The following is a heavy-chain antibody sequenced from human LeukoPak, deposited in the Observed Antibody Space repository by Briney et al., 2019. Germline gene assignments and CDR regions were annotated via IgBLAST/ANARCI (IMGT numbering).Heavy chain of an antibody. CDR3: ARMGIAAAGTFGMDV. Sequence: GGPLRLSCAASGFTFSSYWMHWVRQAPGKGLVWVSRINSDGSSTSYADSVKGRFTISSDNAKNTLYLQMNSLRAEDTAVYYCARMGIAAAGTFGMDVWGQGTTVTVSS. CDR2: INSDGSST. CDR1: GFTFSSYW. J-gene: IGHJ6*02. V-gene: IGHV3-74*01. D-gene: IGHD6-13*01.